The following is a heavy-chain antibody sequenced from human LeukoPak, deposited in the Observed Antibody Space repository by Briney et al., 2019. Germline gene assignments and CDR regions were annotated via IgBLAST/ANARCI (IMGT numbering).Heavy chain of an antibody. D-gene: IGHD3-3*01. CDR3: ARDRSYDFWSGYTPDY. CDR2: IYYSGST. J-gene: IGHJ4*02. Sequence: SETLSLTCAVYGGSFSGYYWSWIRQPPGKGLEWIGYIYYSGSTYYNPSLKSRVTISVDTSKNQFSLKLSSVTAADTAVYYCARDRSYDFWSGYTPDYWGQGTLVTVSS. CDR1: GGSFSGYY. V-gene: IGHV4-30-4*08.